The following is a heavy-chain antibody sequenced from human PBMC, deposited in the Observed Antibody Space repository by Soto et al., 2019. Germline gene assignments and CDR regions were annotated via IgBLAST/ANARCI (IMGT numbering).Heavy chain of an antibody. Sequence: PSETLSLTCAVSGGSISSGGYSWSWIRQPPGKGLEWIGYIYHSGSTYYNQSLKSRVTISVDTSKNQFSLKLSSVTAADTAVYYCARERPDGSRLDPWGQGTLVTVSS. CDR1: GGSISSGGYS. D-gene: IGHD6-13*01. CDR3: ARERPDGSRLDP. J-gene: IGHJ5*02. CDR2: IYHSGST. V-gene: IGHV4-30-2*05.